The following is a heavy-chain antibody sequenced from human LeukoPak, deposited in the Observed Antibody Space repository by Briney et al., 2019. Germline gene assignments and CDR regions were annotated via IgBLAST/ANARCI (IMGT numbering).Heavy chain of an antibody. CDR3: ARRSGDGFNWFDP. Sequence: GASLKISCKGSGYRFTSNWIGWVRQMPGKGLELMGIIYPGDSDTTYSPSFQGQVTISVDKSISTAYLQWSSLKASDTAIYYCARRSGDGFNWFDPWGQGTLVTVSA. V-gene: IGHV5-51*01. J-gene: IGHJ5*02. D-gene: IGHD4-17*01. CDR2: IYPGDSDT. CDR1: GYRFTSNW.